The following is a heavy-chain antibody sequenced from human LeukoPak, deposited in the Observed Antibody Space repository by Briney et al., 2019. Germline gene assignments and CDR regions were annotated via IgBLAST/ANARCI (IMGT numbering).Heavy chain of an antibody. CDR3: ASYCGGDCYLNGDPLIDY. D-gene: IGHD2-21*02. CDR2: IFYSGST. CDR1: SGSISTSNYY. J-gene: IGHJ4*02. V-gene: IGHV4-39*07. Sequence: SSETLSLTCTVSSGSISTSNYYWGWVRQPPGKALEWIGNIFYSGSTYYSPSLKSRVTISLDTSRNQFSLKLNSVTAADTAVYYCASYCGGDCYLNGDPLIDYWGQGTLVTVSS.